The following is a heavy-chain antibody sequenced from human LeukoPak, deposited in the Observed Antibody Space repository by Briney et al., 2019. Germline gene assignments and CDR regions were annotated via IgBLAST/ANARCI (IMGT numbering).Heavy chain of an antibody. Sequence: GGSLRLSCAASGFTFSSYAIYWVRQAPGKGLEWVAVIAYDGGNKYYADSVKGRFTISRDNSKNTLFLQMNSLRAEDTAVYYCARDSSPWYYYDRSGSNGFDPWGQGTLVTVSS. CDR2: IAYDGGNK. CDR3: ARDSSPWYYYDRSGSNGFDP. J-gene: IGHJ5*02. CDR1: GFTFSSYA. D-gene: IGHD3-22*01. V-gene: IGHV3-30-3*01.